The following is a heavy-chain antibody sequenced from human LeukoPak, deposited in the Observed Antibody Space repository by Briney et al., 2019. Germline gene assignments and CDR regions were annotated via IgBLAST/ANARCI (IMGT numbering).Heavy chain of an antibody. CDR2: INPNSGGT. V-gene: IGHV1-2*02. CDR1: GYTFTSYY. CDR3: ARGGRVTIFGVVIIMLYFQH. D-gene: IGHD3-3*01. Sequence: ASVKVSCKASGYTFTSYYMHWVRQAPGQGLEWMGWINPNSGGTNYAQKFQGRVTMTRDTSISTAYMGLSSLRSEDTAVYYCARGGRVTIFGVVIIMLYFQHWGQGTLVTVSS. J-gene: IGHJ1*01.